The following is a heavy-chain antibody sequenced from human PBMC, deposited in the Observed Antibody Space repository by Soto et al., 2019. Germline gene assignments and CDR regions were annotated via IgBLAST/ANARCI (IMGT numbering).Heavy chain of an antibody. CDR1: GFTFSDYY. CDR3: AGAQRWVELRFLEWPEGNGMDV. J-gene: IGHJ6*02. V-gene: IGHV3-11*01. Sequence: QVQLVESGGGLVKPGGSLRLSCAASGFTFSDYYMSWIRQAPGKGLEWVSYISSSGSTIYYADSVKGRFTISRDNAKNSLYLQMNSLRAEDTAVYYCAGAQRWVELRFLEWPEGNGMDVWGQGTTVTVSS. D-gene: IGHD3-3*01. CDR2: ISSSGSTI.